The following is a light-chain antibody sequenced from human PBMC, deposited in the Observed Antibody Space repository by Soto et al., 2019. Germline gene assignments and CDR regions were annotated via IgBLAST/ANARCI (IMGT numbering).Light chain of an antibody. V-gene: IGLV2-8*01. CDR1: SSDVGGYNY. CDR3: SSYTSRTNYV. CDR2: EVN. Sequence: QSVLTQPPSASGSPGQSVAISCTGTSSDVGGYNYVSWYQQHPGKAPKLMIYEVNKRPSGVPDRFSGSKSGNTASLTVSGLQDEEEADYYCSSYTSRTNYVFGTGTKVTVL. J-gene: IGLJ1*01.